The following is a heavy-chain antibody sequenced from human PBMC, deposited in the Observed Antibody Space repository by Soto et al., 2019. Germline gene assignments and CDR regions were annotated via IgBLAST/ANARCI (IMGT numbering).Heavy chain of an antibody. CDR3: ARVGVVPFFRYYYYGMDV. J-gene: IGHJ6*02. Sequence: QVQLQQWGAGLLKPSETLSLTCAVYGGSFSGYYWSWIRQPPGKGLEWIGEINHSGSTNYNPSLKSRVTISVDTSKHQFSLKLSSVTAADTAVYYCARVGVVPFFRYYYYGMDVWGQGTTVTVSS. CDR1: GGSFSGYY. CDR2: INHSGST. V-gene: IGHV4-34*01. D-gene: IGHD2-15*01.